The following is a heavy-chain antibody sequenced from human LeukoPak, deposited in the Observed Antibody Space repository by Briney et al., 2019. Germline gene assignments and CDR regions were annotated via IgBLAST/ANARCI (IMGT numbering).Heavy chain of an antibody. CDR3: GRGGAAAVFDY. V-gene: IGHV3-74*01. Sequence: PGRSLRLSCAASGFTFSSYWMHWVRQAPGKGLVWVSRINSDGSTTTYADSVKGRFTISRDNARNTLYLQMSSLRAEDTAVYYCGRGGAAAVFDYWGQGTLVTVSS. CDR1: GFTFSSYW. J-gene: IGHJ4*02. CDR2: INSDGSTT. D-gene: IGHD6-13*01.